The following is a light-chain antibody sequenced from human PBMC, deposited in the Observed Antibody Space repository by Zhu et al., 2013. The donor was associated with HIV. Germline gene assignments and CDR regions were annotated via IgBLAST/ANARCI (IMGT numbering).Light chain of an antibody. Sequence: PGERATLSCRTSQSVTNYLAWYQQKPGQAPRLLIHGASSRATGIPDRFSGSGSGTDFTLTINGLEPEDFAVYYCQQYDTSPLWTFGQGTKVEV. J-gene: IGKJ1*01. CDR2: GAS. CDR1: QSVTNY. CDR3: QQYDTSPLWT. V-gene: IGKV3-20*01.